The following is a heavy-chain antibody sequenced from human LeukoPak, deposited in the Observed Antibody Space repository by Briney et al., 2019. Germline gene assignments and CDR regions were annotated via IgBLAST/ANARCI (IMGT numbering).Heavy chain of an antibody. Sequence: GGSLRLSCAASGFTFSSYAMHWVRQAPGKGLEWVAVISYDGSNTYYADSVKGRFTISRDNSKNTLYLQMNSLRAEDTAVYYCAKVEQQLQPGQFDYWGQGTLVTVSS. J-gene: IGHJ4*02. CDR2: ISYDGSNT. V-gene: IGHV3-30-3*01. CDR3: AKVEQQLQPGQFDY. D-gene: IGHD6-13*01. CDR1: GFTFSSYA.